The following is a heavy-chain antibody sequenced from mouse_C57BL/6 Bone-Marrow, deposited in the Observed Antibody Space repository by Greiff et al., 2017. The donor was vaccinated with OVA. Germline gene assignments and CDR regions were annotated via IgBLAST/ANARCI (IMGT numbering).Heavy chain of an antibody. J-gene: IGHJ4*01. V-gene: IGHV1-15*01. CDR2: IDPETGGT. D-gene: IGHD3-2*02. Sequence: QVQLKQPGAELVKPGASVTLSCKASGYTFTDYEMHWVKQTPVHGLEWIGAIDPETGGTAYNQKFKGKAILTADKSSSTAYMELRSLTSEDSAVYYCTRHSSGFAMDYWGQGTSVTVSS. CDR3: TRHSSGFAMDY. CDR1: GYTFTDYE.